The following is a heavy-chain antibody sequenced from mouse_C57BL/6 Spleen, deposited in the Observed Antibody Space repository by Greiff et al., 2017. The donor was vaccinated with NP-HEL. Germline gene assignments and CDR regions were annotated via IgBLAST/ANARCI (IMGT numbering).Heavy chain of an antibody. V-gene: IGHV1-69*01. CDR1: GYTFTSYW. CDR3: ARPRYGYFDV. CDR2: IDPSDSYT. Sequence: VQLQQPGAELVMPGASVKLSCKASGYTFTSYWMHWVKQRPGQGLEWIGEIDPSDSYTNYNQKFKGKSTLTVDKSSSTAYMQLSSLTSEDSAVYYCARPRYGYFDVWGTGTTVTVSS. J-gene: IGHJ1*03.